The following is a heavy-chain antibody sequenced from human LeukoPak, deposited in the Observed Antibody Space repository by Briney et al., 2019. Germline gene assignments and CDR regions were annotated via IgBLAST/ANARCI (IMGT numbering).Heavy chain of an antibody. CDR3: ARGRKYGDYEFDY. V-gene: IGHV4-31*03. CDR1: GGSISSGGYC. J-gene: IGHJ4*02. D-gene: IGHD4-17*01. Sequence: SETLSLTCTVSGGSISSGGYCWSWIRQHPGKGLEWIGYIYYSGSTYYNPSLKSRVTISVDTSKNQFSLKLSSVTAADTAVYYCARGRKYGDYEFDYWGQGTLVTVSS. CDR2: IYYSGST.